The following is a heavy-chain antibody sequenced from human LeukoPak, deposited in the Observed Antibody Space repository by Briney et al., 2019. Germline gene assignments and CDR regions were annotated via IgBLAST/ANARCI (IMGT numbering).Heavy chain of an antibody. D-gene: IGHD7-27*01. V-gene: IGHV1-69*13. CDR1: GGTFSSYA. CDR3: ARVGERSGVGTRPFDY. CDR2: IIPIFGTA. J-gene: IGHJ4*02. Sequence: SAKVSCKASGGTFSSYAISWVRQAPGQGLEWMGGIIPIFGTANYAQKFQGRVTITADESTSTAYMELSSLRSEDTAVYYCARVGERSGVGTRPFDYWGQGTLVTVSS.